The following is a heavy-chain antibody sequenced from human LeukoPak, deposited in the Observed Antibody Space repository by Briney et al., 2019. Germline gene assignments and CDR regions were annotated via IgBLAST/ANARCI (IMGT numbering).Heavy chain of an antibody. Sequence: PSETLSLSCAVYGGSFSGYYWSWVRQPPGKGLEWIGEINHSGSTNYNPSLKSRVTISVDTSKNQFSLKLSSVTAADTAEYHCTRRPVITMVRGVIFRGMDVWGQGTTVTVSS. D-gene: IGHD3-10*01. J-gene: IGHJ6*02. CDR2: INHSGST. CDR3: TRRPVITMVRGVIFRGMDV. CDR1: GGSFSGYY. V-gene: IGHV4-34*01.